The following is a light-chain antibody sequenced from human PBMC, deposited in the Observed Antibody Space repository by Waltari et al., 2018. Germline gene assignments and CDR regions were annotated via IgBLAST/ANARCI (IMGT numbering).Light chain of an antibody. Sequence: SYELTQPPSVSVSPGQTASITCSGDKLGDQYIHWYQQKPAQSPVLVIHQDNKRPSGIPERFAGSSSGNTATRTISGTQAIDEADYFCQAWDRSPIFGGGTKLTVL. CDR2: QDN. J-gene: IGLJ2*01. CDR3: QAWDRSPI. V-gene: IGLV3-1*01. CDR1: KLGDQY.